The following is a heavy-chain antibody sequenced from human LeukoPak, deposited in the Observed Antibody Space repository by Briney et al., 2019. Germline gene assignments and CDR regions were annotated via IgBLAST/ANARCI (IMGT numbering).Heavy chain of an antibody. D-gene: IGHD2-15*01. Sequence: GGSLRLSCAASGFTFSSYAIHWVRQAPGKGLEWVAVISYDGSNKYYADSVKGRFTISRDNSKNTLYLQMNSLRAEDTAVYYCARDLSPVVVAAFDYWGQGTLVAVSS. CDR3: ARDLSPVVVAAFDY. CDR2: ISYDGSNK. J-gene: IGHJ4*02. V-gene: IGHV3-30-3*01. CDR1: GFTFSSYA.